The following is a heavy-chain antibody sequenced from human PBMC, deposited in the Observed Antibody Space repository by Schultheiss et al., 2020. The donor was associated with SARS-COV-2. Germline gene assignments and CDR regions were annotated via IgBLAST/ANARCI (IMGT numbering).Heavy chain of an antibody. J-gene: IGHJ4*02. CDR3: ARDPYCSSTSCLEKLFDY. CDR2: ISYDGSNK. Sequence: GGSLRLSCSASGFTFSSYAMHWVRQAPGKGLEWVAVISYDGSNKYYADSVKGRFTISRDNSKNTLYLQMNSLRAEDTAVYYCARDPYCSSTSCLEKLFDYWGQGTLVTVSS. CDR1: GFTFSSYA. D-gene: IGHD2-2*01. V-gene: IGHV3-30*07.